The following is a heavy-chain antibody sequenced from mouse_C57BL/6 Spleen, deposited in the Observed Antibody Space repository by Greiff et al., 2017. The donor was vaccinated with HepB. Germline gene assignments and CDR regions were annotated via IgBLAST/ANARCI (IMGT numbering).Heavy chain of an antibody. Sequence: QVQLQQSGAELVKPGASVKMSCKASGYTFTTYPIEWMKQNHGKSLEWIGNFHPYNDDTKYNEKFKGKATLTVEKSSSTVYLELSRLTADDSDVYYCERRDGYYGYIDVWGTGTTVTVAS. J-gene: IGHJ1*03. D-gene: IGHD2-3*01. V-gene: IGHV1-47*01. CDR1: GYTFTTYP. CDR3: ERRDGYYGYIDV. CDR2: FHPYNDDT.